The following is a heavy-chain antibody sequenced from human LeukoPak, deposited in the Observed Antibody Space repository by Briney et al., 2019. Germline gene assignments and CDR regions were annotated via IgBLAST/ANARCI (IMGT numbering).Heavy chain of an antibody. CDR1: GGTFSSYA. J-gene: IGHJ4*02. CDR2: IIPIFGTA. CDR3: ARVADYYGSGSYFDY. Sequence: EASVKVSCKASGGTFSSYAISWVRQAPGQGLEWVGGIIPIFGTANYAQKFQGRVTITTDESTSTAYMELSSLRSEDTAVYYCARVADYYGSGSYFDYWGQGTLVTVSS. D-gene: IGHD3-10*01. V-gene: IGHV1-69*05.